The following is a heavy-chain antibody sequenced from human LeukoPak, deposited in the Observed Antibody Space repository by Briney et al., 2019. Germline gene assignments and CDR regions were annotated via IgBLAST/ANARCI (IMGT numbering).Heavy chain of an antibody. V-gene: IGHV4-34*01. CDR2: INHSGST. J-gene: IGHJ4*02. D-gene: IGHD4-17*01. CDR3: ASGLRPVDY. CDR1: GGSFSGYY. Sequence: SETLSLTCAVYGGSFSGYYWSWIRQPPGKGLEWIGEINHSGSTNYNPSLKSRVTISVDTSKNQFSLKLSSVTAADTAVYYCASGLRPVDYWGQGTLVTVSS.